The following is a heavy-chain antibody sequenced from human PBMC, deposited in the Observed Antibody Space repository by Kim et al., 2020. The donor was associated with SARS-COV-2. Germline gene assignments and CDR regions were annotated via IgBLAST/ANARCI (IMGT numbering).Heavy chain of an antibody. Sequence: SQTLSLTCSITGDSVSSNSATSNWIRQSPSRGLEWLGRTYYRSKWYSDYAVSVRSRISINPDTSENQFSLLLNSVTPEDTAVYYCVRLIGNSWFDSWGQGILVTVSS. CDR1: GDSVSSNSAT. V-gene: IGHV6-1*01. J-gene: IGHJ5*01. CDR2: TYYRSKWYS. D-gene: IGHD1-7*01. CDR3: VRLIGNSWFDS.